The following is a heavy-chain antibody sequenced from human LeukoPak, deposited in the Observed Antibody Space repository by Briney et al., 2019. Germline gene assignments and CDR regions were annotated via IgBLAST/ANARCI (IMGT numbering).Heavy chain of an antibody. CDR3: VRGFYTMSV. CDR2: INHSGST. Sequence: TSETLSLTCAVYGGSFSGYYWSWIRQPPGKGLEWIGEINHSGSTNYNPSLKSRVTISVDTSKNQFSLQLSSVTPEDTAVYYCVRGFYTMSVWGQGTTVTVSS. J-gene: IGHJ6*02. CDR1: GGSFSGYY. D-gene: IGHD3-22*01. V-gene: IGHV4-34*01.